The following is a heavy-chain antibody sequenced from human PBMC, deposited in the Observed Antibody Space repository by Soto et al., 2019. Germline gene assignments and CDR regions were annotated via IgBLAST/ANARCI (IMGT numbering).Heavy chain of an antibody. CDR3: EFLDTSMDFDY. CDR2: IDPSNSYT. D-gene: IGHD5-18*01. CDR1: GYRFTSYW. Sequence: GESLKISCQGSGYRFTSYWISWVRQVPGKGLEWMGRIDPSNSYTHYSPSFQGHVTISADKYITTAYLHWSSVKASDTAMYYCEFLDTSMDFDYWGQGTMVTVSS. V-gene: IGHV5-10-1*01. J-gene: IGHJ4*02.